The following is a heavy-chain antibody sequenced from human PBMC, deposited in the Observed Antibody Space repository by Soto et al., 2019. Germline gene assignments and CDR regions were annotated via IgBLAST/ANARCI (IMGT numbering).Heavy chain of an antibody. CDR3: AKVYHKLRSPQLGYYFDY. Sequence: QPGGSLRLSCAASGFTSDDYAMHWVRQAPGKGLEWVSGISWNSGSIGYADSVKGRFTISRDNAKNSLYLQMNSLRAEDTALYYCAKVYHKLRSPQLGYYFDYWGQGTLVTVSS. CDR2: ISWNSGSI. D-gene: IGHD6-13*01. V-gene: IGHV3-9*02. J-gene: IGHJ4*02. CDR1: GFTSDDYA.